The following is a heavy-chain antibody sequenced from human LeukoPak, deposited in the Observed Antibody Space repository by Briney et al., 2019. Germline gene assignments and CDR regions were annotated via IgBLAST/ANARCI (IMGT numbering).Heavy chain of an antibody. CDR2: ISGSGGST. D-gene: IGHD6-6*01. Sequence: GGSLRLSCAASGFTFSSYAMSWVRQAPGKGLEWVSAISGSGGSTYYADSVRGRFTISRDNSKNTLYLQMNSLRAEDTAVYYCAKSSARMYYFDYWGQGTLVTASS. J-gene: IGHJ4*02. CDR1: GFTFSSYA. V-gene: IGHV3-23*01. CDR3: AKSSARMYYFDY.